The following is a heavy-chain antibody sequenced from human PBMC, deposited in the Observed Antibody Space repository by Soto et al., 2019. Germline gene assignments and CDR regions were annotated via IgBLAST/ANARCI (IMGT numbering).Heavy chain of an antibody. CDR1: GVSLSSHDW. J-gene: IGHJ4*02. V-gene: IGHV4-4*02. CDR2: SHQSGNT. Sequence: QVQLQESGPGLVKPSGTLSLTCAVSGVSLSSHDWWTWVRQPPGKGLEWIGESHQSGNTHYNSSLESRGTISVDKSKNQFSLKLSSVTVADTAVYYCATSDSSSFYWGQGTLGTVSS. D-gene: IGHD6-13*01. CDR3: ATSDSSSFY.